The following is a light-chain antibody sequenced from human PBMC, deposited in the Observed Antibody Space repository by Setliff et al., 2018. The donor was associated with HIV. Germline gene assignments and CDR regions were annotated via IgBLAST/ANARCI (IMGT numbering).Light chain of an antibody. J-gene: IGLJ1*01. CDR3: CSYAGTDTFVV. Sequence: QAVVTQPPSVSGSPGQSIIISCTGTINNIGSYNRVSWYQQRPGTAPKLIIFEVNKRPSGVSNRFSGSKSGSTASLAISGLQADDEGDYYCCSYAGTDTFVVFGTGTKVTVL. CDR2: EVN. V-gene: IGLV2-23*02. CDR1: INNIGSYNR.